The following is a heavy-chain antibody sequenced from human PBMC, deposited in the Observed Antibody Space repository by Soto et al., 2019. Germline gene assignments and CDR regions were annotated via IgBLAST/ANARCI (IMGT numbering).Heavy chain of an antibody. Sequence: QVQLVQSGAEVKKPGSSVKVSCKASGGTFSSYTISWVRQSPGQGLEWMGRIIPILGIANYAQKFQGRVTTTADKSTRTAYMELSSLRSEDTAVYYCARGGGEGVTTDYYYYMDVWGKGTTVTVSS. V-gene: IGHV1-69*02. D-gene: IGHD4-17*01. CDR3: ARGGGEGVTTDYYYYMDV. J-gene: IGHJ6*03. CDR2: IIPILGIA. CDR1: GGTFSSYT.